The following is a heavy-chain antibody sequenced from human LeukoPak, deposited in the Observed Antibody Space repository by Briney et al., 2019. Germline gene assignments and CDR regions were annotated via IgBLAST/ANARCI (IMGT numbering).Heavy chain of an antibody. CDR3: ARARGSGSYYGHDYYYYHYMDV. CDR1: GYTFTSYG. CDR2: ISAYNGNT. Sequence: ASVKVSCKASGYTFTSYGISWVGQAPGQGLEWMGWISAYNGNTNYAQKLQGRVTMTTDTSTSTAYMELRSLRSEDTAIYYCARARGSGSYYGHDYYYYHYMDVWGKGTTVTVSS. V-gene: IGHV1-18*01. D-gene: IGHD3-10*01. J-gene: IGHJ6*03.